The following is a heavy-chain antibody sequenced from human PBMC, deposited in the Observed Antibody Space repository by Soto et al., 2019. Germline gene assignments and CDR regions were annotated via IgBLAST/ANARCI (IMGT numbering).Heavy chain of an antibody. CDR1: GGTFSSYA. CDR2: IIPIFGTA. Sequence: SVKVSCKASGGTFSSYAISWVRQAPGQGLEWMGGIIPIFGTANYAQKFQGRVTITADESTSTAYIELSSLRSEDTAVYYCASGYCSSTSCSYYYYGMDVWGQGTTVAVSS. D-gene: IGHD2-2*03. CDR3: ASGYCSSTSCSYYYYGMDV. J-gene: IGHJ6*02. V-gene: IGHV1-69*13.